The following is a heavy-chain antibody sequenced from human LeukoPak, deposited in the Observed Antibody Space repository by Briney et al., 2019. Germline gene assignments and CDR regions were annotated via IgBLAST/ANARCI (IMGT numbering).Heavy chain of an antibody. CDR1: GGTFSSYA. J-gene: IGHJ3*02. CDR2: INAGNGNT. CDR3: ARLPSRSRGFDI. D-gene: IGHD5-18*01. V-gene: IGHV1-3*01. Sequence: ASVKVSCKASGGTFSSYAISWVRQAPGQRLEWMGWINAGNGNTKYSQKFQGRVTITRDTSASTAYMELSSLRSEDTAVYYCARLPSRSRGFDIWGQGTMVTVSS.